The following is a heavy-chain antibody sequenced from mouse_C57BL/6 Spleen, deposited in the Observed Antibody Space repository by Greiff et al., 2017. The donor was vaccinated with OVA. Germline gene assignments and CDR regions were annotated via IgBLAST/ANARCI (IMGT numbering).Heavy chain of an antibody. CDR2: INPNNGGT. J-gene: IGHJ3*01. CDR1: GYTFTDYN. V-gene: IGHV1-18*01. D-gene: IGHD2-3*01. Sequence: VQLKESGPELVKPGASVKIPCKASGYTFTDYNMDWVKQSHGKSLEWIGDINPNNGGTIYNQKFKGKATLTVDKSSSTAYMELRSLTSEDTAVYYCARSLYDGYPAWFAYWGQGTLVTVSA. CDR3: ARSLYDGYPAWFAY.